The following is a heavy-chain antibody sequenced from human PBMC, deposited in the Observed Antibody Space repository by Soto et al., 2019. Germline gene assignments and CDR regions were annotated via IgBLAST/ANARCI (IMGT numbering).Heavy chain of an antibody. CDR2: TYYRSKWYN. V-gene: IGHV6-1*01. CDR1: GDSVSSNSAA. D-gene: IGHD5-12*01. Sequence: QSQTLLLTCAISGDSVSSNSAAWNWIRQSPSRGLEWLGRTYYRSKWYNDYAVSVKSRITINPDTSKNQFSLQLNSVTPEDTAVYYCARDPSRGEMATDTLYYFDYWGQGTLVTVSS. CDR3: ARDPSRGEMATDTLYYFDY. J-gene: IGHJ4*02.